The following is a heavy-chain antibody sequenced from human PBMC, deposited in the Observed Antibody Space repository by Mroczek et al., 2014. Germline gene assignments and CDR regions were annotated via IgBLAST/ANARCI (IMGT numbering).Heavy chain of an antibody. J-gene: IGHJ4*02. V-gene: IGHV4-34*01. CDR2: INHSGST. D-gene: IGHD6-19*01. CDR1: GGSFSGYY. CDR3: ARHPGPDSSDFDY. Sequence: QVQLQESGAGLLKPSETLSLTCAVYGGSFSGYYWSWIRQPPGKGLEWIGEINHSGSTNYNPSLKSRVTISVDTSKNQFSLKLSSVTAADTAVYYCARHPGPDSSDFDYWGQGTLVTVSS.